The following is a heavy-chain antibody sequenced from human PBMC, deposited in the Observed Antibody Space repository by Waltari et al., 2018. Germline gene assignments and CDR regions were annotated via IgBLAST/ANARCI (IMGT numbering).Heavy chain of an antibody. CDR3: ASRQNSWIQLWSFDY. J-gene: IGHJ4*02. V-gene: IGHV4-39*01. CDR1: GGPISSSSYY. CDR2: IYYSGST. Sequence: QLQLQESGPGLVKPSETLSLTCTVAGGPISSSSYYWGWIRQPPGKGLEWIGSIYYSGSTYYNPSLRSRVTISVDTSKNQFSLKLSSVTAADTAVYYCASRQNSWIQLWSFDYWGQGTLVTVSS. D-gene: IGHD5-18*01.